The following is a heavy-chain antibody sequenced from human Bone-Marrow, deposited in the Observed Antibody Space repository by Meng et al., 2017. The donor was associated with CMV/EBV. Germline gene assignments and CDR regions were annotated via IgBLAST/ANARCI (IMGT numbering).Heavy chain of an antibody. CDR1: GYTFTSYG. CDR3: ARDYRGHLPKHIVGATPGY. V-gene: IGHV1-18*01. D-gene: IGHD1-26*01. J-gene: IGHJ4*02. CDR2: ISAYNGNT. Sequence: ASVKVSCKASGYTFTSYGISWVRQAPGQGLEWMGWISAYNGNTNYAQKLQGRVTMTTDTSTSTAYMELRSLRSDDTAVYYCARDYRGHLPKHIVGATPGYWGQGTLVTVSS.